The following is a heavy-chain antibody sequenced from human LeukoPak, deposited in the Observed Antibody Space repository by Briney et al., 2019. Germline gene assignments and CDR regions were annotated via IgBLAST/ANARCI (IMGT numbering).Heavy chain of an antibody. D-gene: IGHD4-17*01. CDR3: ARDHPTVTTNWVF. CDR2: ISAYNGNT. J-gene: IGHJ4*02. CDR1: GHTFTSYG. V-gene: IGHV1-18*01. Sequence: ASVKVSCKASGHTFTSYGISWVRQAPGQGLEWMGWISAYNGNTNYAQNLQGRVTMTTDTSTSTAYMELRSLRSDDTAVYYCARDHPTVTTNWVFWGQGTLVTVSS.